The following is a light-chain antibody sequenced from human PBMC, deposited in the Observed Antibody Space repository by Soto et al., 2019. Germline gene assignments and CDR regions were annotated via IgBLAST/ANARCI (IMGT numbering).Light chain of an antibody. J-gene: IGKJ1*01. V-gene: IGKV1-5*03. CDR1: DNIVHW. CDR2: KAA. CDR3: QHYNSFSRT. Sequence: DIQMTQSPSTLSASVGDRVAITCRASDNIVHWVAWYQQKPGKAPKLLIYKAANLADEVPSRFAGSGSGTDFTLTITRLQPDDFATYYCQHYNSFSRTFGQATKVDIK.